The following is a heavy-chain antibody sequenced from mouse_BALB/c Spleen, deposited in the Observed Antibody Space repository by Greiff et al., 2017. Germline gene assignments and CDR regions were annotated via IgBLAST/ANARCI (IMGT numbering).Heavy chain of an antibody. CDR3: TKTHYYEAMGN. Sequence: VQLQQSGAELVRPGASVTLSCKASGYSFTDYEMHWVKQTPVHGLEWIGAIDPETGGTAYNQKFKGQATLTADKSSSAAYMEHRSLTSEDSAVYNCTKTHYYEAMGNGGQGTWVTVAA. V-gene: IGHV1-15*01. CDR1: GYSFTDYE. D-gene: IGHD1-2*01. CDR2: IDPETGGT. J-gene: IGHJ4*01.